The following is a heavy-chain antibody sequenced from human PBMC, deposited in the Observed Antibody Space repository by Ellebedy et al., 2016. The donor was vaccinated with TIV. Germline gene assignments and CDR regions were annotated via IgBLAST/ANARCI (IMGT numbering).Heavy chain of an antibody. J-gene: IGHJ4*02. CDR3: ARDRTYAY. D-gene: IGHD2-2*01. V-gene: IGHV1-2*02. Sequence: AASVKVSCKASGYTFTGYYMHWVRQAPGQGLEWMGWINPNSGDTKYAQKFQGRVTVTRDTSISTAYMELSSLRSDDKAVYYCARDRTYAYWGQGTLVTVSS. CDR1: GYTFTGYY. CDR2: INPNSGDT.